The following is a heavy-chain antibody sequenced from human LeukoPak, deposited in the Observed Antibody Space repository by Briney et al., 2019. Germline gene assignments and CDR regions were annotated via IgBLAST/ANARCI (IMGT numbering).Heavy chain of an antibody. CDR3: ARDGLEGSIL. V-gene: IGHV4-59*01. J-gene: IGHJ4*02. Sequence: SETLSLTCTVSGGSISGYYWSWIRQPPGKGLEWIGYIYNSGSTTYNPSLKSRVTISVDTSKNQFSLRLRSVTAADTAVYYRARDGLEGSILWGQGTLVTVSS. CDR1: GGSISGYY. CDR2: IYNSGST. D-gene: IGHD5-24*01.